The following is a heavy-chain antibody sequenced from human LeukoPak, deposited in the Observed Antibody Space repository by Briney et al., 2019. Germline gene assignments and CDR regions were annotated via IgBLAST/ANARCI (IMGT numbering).Heavy chain of an antibody. D-gene: IGHD1-26*01. CDR3: ARFKGGTGFDY. V-gene: IGHV4-39*01. Sequence: SETLSLTCAVSGGSITTTDFDWAWIRQPPGQGFDWFATISSSGKAYYYPSLMSRVTISVDTSKNQFSLDVTSVTAADTGLFYCARFKGGTGFDYWGRGILVIVS. CDR1: GGSITTTDFD. CDR2: ISSSGKA. J-gene: IGHJ4*02.